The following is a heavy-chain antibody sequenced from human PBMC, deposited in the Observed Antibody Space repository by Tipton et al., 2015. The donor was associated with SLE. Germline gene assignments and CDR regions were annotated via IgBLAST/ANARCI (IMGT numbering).Heavy chain of an antibody. CDR3: ARGSYDSSGYYLPLDY. V-gene: IGHV4-59*01. Sequence: TLSLTCTVSGGSISSYYWSWIRQPPGKGLEWIGYIYYSGSTNYNPSLKSRVTISEDTSKNQFSLKLSSVTAADTAMYYCARGSYDSSGYYLPLDYWGQGTLVTVSS. CDR1: GGSISSYY. J-gene: IGHJ4*02. D-gene: IGHD3-22*01. CDR2: IYYSGST.